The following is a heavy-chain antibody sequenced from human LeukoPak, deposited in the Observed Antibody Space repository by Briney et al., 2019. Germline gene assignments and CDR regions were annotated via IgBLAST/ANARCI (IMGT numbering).Heavy chain of an antibody. V-gene: IGHV1-46*01. CDR2: INPSGGST. D-gene: IGHD2-2*01. J-gene: IGHJ3*02. Sequence: ASVKVSCKASGYTFTSSGISWVRQAPGQGLEWMGIINPSGGSTSYAQKFQGRVTMTRDTSTSTVYMELSSLRSEDTAVYYCASSVYQSRVVPVQNAFDIWGQGTMVTVSS. CDR1: GYTFTSSG. CDR3: ASSVYQSRVVPVQNAFDI.